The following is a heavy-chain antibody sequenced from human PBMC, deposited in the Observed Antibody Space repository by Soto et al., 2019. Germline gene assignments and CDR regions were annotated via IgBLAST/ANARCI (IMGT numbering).Heavy chain of an antibody. V-gene: IGHV4-34*01. CDR1: GGSFSGYY. Sequence: QVHLQQWGAGLLKPSETLSLTCAVYGGSFSGYYWSWLRQPPGKGLEGIGEINQSGSTNYNPSLKSRVTISIDTSKNQFSLKVSSVTAADTAVYYCARGLNYVVYWGQGTLVTVSS. CDR2: INQSGST. J-gene: IGHJ4*02. D-gene: IGHD3-16*01. CDR3: ARGLNYVVY.